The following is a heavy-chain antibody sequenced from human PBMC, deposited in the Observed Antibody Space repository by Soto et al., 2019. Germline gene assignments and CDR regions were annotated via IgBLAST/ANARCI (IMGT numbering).Heavy chain of an antibody. Sequence: ASVKVSCKASGYTFTSYGISWVRQAPGQGLEWMGWISAYNGNTNYAQKLQGRVTMTTDTSTNTAYMELRSLRSEDTAVYYCAAIYDNYSNYFDYWGQGTLVTVSS. D-gene: IGHD4-4*01. CDR2: ISAYNGNT. CDR3: AAIYDNYSNYFDY. V-gene: IGHV1-18*01. J-gene: IGHJ4*02. CDR1: GYTFTSYG.